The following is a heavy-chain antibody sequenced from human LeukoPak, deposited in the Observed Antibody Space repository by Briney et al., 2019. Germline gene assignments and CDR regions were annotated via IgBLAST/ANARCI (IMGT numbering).Heavy chain of an antibody. CDR1: GFTFSGYS. Sequence: GGSLRLSCAASGFTFSGYSMNWVRQAPGKGLEWVSAISGRGGSTYYADSVKGRFTISRDNAKNSLYLQMNSLRAEDTALYYCAKDIGLFPDAFDIWGQGTMVTVSS. D-gene: IGHD2-15*01. CDR3: AKDIGLFPDAFDI. V-gene: IGHV3-23*01. J-gene: IGHJ3*02. CDR2: ISGRGGST.